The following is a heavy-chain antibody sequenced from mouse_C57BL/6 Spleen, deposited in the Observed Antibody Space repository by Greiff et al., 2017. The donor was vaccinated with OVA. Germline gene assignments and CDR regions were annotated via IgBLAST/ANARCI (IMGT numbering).Heavy chain of an antibody. D-gene: IGHD3-2*02. CDR1: GYTFTSYW. V-gene: IGHV1-53*01. J-gene: IGHJ2*01. Sequence: QVQLQQPGTELVQPGASVKLSCKASGYTFTSYWMHWVKQRPGQGLEWIGNINPSNGGTKYNEKFKSKATLTVDKSSSTAYMQLSSLTSEDSAVYYCAREGLRRVPDYWGQGTTLTVSS. CDR2: INPSNGGT. CDR3: AREGLRRVPDY.